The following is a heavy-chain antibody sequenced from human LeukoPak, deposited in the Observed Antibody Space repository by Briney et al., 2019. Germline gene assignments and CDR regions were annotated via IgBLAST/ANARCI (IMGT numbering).Heavy chain of an antibody. D-gene: IGHD2-2*01. J-gene: IGHJ5*02. CDR1: GYTFTSYG. V-gene: IGHV1-18*01. CDR2: ISAYNGNS. CDR3: VRSSRYCSSISCYLFDP. Sequence: ASVKVSCKASGYTFTSYGISWVRQAPGQGLEWMGWISAYNGNSNYAQKLQGRVTMTTDTSTSTAYMELRSLRSDDTAVYYCVRSSRYCSSISCYLFDPRGQGTLVTVSS.